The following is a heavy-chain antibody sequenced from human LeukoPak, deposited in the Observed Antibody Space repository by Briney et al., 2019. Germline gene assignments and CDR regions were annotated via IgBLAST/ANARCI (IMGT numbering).Heavy chain of an antibody. CDR2: ISGSGDRT. CDR1: GFTVSSNY. V-gene: IGHV3-23*01. CDR3: AKEGYYYDSR. Sequence: GGSLRLSCAASGFTVSSNYMSWVRQAPGKGLEWVSGISGSGDRTYYADSVKGRFTISRDNSKNTVYLQMNSLRAEDTAVYYCAKEGYYYDSRGGQGTLVTVSS. D-gene: IGHD3-22*01. J-gene: IGHJ4*02.